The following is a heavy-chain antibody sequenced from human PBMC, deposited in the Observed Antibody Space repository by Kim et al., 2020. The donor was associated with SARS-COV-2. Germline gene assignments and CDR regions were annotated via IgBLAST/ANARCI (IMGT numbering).Heavy chain of an antibody. CDR2: ISAYNGNT. CDR3: ARVGIHTSIVVVPAAHDY. V-gene: IGHV1-18*04. D-gene: IGHD2-2*01. CDR1: GYTFTSYG. J-gene: IGHJ4*02. Sequence: ASVKVSCKASGYTFTSYGISWVRQAPGQGLEWMGWISAYNGNTNYAQKLQGRVTMTTDTSTSTAYMELRSLRSDDTAVYYCARVGIHTSIVVVPAAHDYWGQGTLVTVSS.